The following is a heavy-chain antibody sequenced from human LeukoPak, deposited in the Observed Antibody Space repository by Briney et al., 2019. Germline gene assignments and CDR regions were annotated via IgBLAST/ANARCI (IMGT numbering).Heavy chain of an antibody. V-gene: IGHV1-2*02. D-gene: IGHD3-22*01. CDR1: GYTFIGYL. CDR3: ERGFHLYYGSSGYQPLSDY. J-gene: IGHJ4*02. Sequence: ASVKVSCKACGYTFIGYLMHGVGQARGQGGEWMGGINPNSGGSNYAQKFQASVTMTRDTYISTAYMELSSLRPADTAVYYCERGFHLYYGSSGYQPLSDYSGQGTLVTVSP. CDR2: INPNSGGS.